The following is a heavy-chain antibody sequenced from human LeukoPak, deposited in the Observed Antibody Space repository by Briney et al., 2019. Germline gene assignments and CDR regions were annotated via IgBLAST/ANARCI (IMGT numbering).Heavy chain of an antibody. D-gene: IGHD4-17*01. V-gene: IGHV4-61*01. CDR2: IYYSGST. CDR3: ARGMVTTLFDY. Sequence: PSETLSLTCTVSGGSVNSGSYYWNWIRQPPGKGLEWIGYIYYSGSTNYNPSLKSRVTISVDRSKNQFSLKLSSVTAADTAVYYCARGMVTTLFDYWGQGTLVTVSS. CDR1: GGSVNSGSYY. J-gene: IGHJ4*02.